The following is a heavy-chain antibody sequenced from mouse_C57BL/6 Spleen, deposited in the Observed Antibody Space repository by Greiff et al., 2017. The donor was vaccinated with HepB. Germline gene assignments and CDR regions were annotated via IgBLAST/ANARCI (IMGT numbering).Heavy chain of an antibody. CDR1: GYSITSGYY. Sequence: ESGPGLVKPSQSLSLTCSVTGYSITSGYYWNWIRQFPGNKLEWMGYISYDGSNNYNPSLKNRISITRDTSKNQFFLKLNSVTTEDTAKYYCAQAGGYGSSYEYYFDYWGQGTTLTVSS. V-gene: IGHV3-6*01. CDR3: AQAGGYGSSYEYYFDY. J-gene: IGHJ2*01. D-gene: IGHD1-1*01. CDR2: ISYDGSN.